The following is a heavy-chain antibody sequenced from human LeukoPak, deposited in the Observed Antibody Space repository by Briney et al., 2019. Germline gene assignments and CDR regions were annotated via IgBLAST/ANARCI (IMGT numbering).Heavy chain of an antibody. CDR2: IRKEDDSYIT. V-gene: IGHV3-72*01. Sequence: PGGSLRLSCAASGFCFSDHYMDWVRQAPGKGLEWVGRIRKEDDSYITQYAASVKDRFIISRDDSKSSLYLQMNSLKTEDTAVYFCARVYSSGSEVSDYWGQGTQVAVSS. CDR1: GFCFSDHY. CDR3: ARVYSSGSEVSDY. D-gene: IGHD6-19*01. J-gene: IGHJ4*02.